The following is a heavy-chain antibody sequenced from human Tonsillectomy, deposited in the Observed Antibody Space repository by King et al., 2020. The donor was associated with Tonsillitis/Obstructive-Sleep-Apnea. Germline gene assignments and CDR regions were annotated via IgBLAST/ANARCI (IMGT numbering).Heavy chain of an antibody. D-gene: IGHD3-10*01. CDR2: INHSGST. Sequence: VQLQQWGAGLLKPLETLSLTCAVYGGSFSGYYWSWIRQPPGKGLEWIGEINHSGSTNYNPSLKSRVTISVDTSKNQFSLKLSSVTAADTAVYYCARVGLLWFGEFWAFDIWGQGTMVTVSS. CDR3: ARVGLLWFGEFWAFDI. V-gene: IGHV4-34*01. J-gene: IGHJ3*02. CDR1: GGSFSGYY.